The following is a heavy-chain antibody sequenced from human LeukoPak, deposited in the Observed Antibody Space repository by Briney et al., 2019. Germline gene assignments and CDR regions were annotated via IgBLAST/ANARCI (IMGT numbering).Heavy chain of an antibody. CDR2: IDWDDDK. Sequence: ESGPTLVNPTQTLTLTCTFSGFSLNTRGMCVSRIRQPPGKALEWLARIDWDDDKYYSTSLKTRLSISQDTSKNQVVLTMTNMDPVDTATYYCARNPNYYDNRTGIFDIWDQGTMVTVSS. J-gene: IGHJ3*02. D-gene: IGHD3-22*01. CDR3: ARNPNYYDNRTGIFDI. CDR1: GFSLNTRGMC. V-gene: IGHV2-70*11.